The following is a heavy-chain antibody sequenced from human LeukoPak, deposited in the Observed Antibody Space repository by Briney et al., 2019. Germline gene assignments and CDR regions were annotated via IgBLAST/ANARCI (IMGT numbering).Heavy chain of an antibody. Sequence: SETLSLTCTVSGGSISSSSYYWGWIRQPPGKGLEWIGSIYYSGSTYYNPSLKSRVTISVDTSKNQFSLKLSSVTAAVTAVYYCARDRPHVLRFLEWWATRAGHYYYYMDVWGKGTTVTVSS. D-gene: IGHD3-3*01. CDR3: ARDRPHVLRFLEWWATRAGHYYYYMDV. V-gene: IGHV4-39*07. CDR1: GGSISSSSYY. CDR2: IYYSGST. J-gene: IGHJ6*03.